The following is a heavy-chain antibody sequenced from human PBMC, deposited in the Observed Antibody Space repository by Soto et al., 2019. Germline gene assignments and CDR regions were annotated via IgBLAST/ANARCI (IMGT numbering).Heavy chain of an antibody. CDR2: ISYDGSNK. J-gene: IGHJ4*02. V-gene: IGHV3-30-3*01. Sequence: GGSLRLSCAASGFTFSSYAMHWVRQAPGKGLEWVAVISYDGSNKYYADSVKGRFTISRDNSKNTLYLQMNSLRAEDTAVYYCARDHTTDQADIAVAGMDYWGQGTLVTVSS. CDR3: ARDHTTDQADIAVAGMDY. D-gene: IGHD6-19*01. CDR1: GFTFSSYA.